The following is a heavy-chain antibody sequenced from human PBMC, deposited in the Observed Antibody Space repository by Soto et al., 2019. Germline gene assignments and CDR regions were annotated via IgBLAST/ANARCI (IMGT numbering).Heavy chain of an antibody. V-gene: IGHV1-69*12. Sequence: QVQLVQSGAEAKKPGSSVKVSCKASGGTFSNYAISWVRQAPGQGLEWMGGIIPIFGTAKYAQKFQGRVTITADEATSTAYMEMSSRRSEGTAIYCCAVGSVDIVATGMNPFAPGGQGTLVTVSS. D-gene: IGHD5-12*01. CDR3: AVGSVDIVATGMNPFAP. CDR1: GGTFSNYA. CDR2: IIPIFGTA. J-gene: IGHJ5*02.